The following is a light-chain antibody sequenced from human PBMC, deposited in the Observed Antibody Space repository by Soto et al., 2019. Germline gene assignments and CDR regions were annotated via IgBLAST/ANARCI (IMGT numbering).Light chain of an antibody. CDR1: QGISNY. Sequence: DIQMTQSPSSLSASVGDRVTITCRASQGISNYLAWYQQKPGKVPNALIYGASTLQSGVPSRFSGSGSGTDFTLTISGLQPEDVATYYCQKYNTAPFTFGPGTKVDLK. CDR3: QKYNTAPFT. V-gene: IGKV1-27*01. CDR2: GAS. J-gene: IGKJ3*01.